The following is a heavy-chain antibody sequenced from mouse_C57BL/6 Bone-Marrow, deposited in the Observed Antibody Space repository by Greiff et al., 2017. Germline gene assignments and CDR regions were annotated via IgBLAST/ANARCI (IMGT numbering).Heavy chain of an antibody. Sequence: EVQGVESGGGLVQPGGSLKLSCAASGFTFSDYYMYWVRQTPEKRLEWVAYISNGGGSTYYPDTVKGRFTISRDNAKNTLYLQMSRLKSEDTAMYYCARPWDGYWYFDVWGTGTTVTVSS. CDR1: GFTFSDYY. V-gene: IGHV5-12*01. CDR2: ISNGGGST. CDR3: ARPWDGYWYFDV. J-gene: IGHJ1*03. D-gene: IGHD4-1*01.